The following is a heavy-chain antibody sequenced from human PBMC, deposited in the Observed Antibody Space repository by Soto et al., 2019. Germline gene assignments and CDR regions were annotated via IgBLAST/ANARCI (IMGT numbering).Heavy chain of an antibody. CDR2: IYYSGST. D-gene: IGHD5-12*01. Sequence: SETLSLTCTVSGGSISSGGYYWSWIRQHPGKGLEWIGYIYYSGSTNYNPSLKSRVAISVDTSKNQFSLKLSSVTAADTAVYYCARDGGDGYNYDYYYYAMDVWGQGTTVTVSS. J-gene: IGHJ6*02. CDR1: GGSISSGGYY. V-gene: IGHV4-61*08. CDR3: ARDGGDGYNYDYYYYAMDV.